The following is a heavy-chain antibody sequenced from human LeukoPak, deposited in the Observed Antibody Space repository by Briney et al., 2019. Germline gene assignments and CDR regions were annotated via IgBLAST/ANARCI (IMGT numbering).Heavy chain of an antibody. J-gene: IGHJ3*02. CDR3: AKARSNYFIADAFDI. CDR1: GFTFSIYA. CDR2: ISGSGGST. Sequence: GGSLRLSCVASGFTFSIYAMSWVRQAPRKRLEWVSAISGSGGSTYYADSVKGRFTISRDNSKNTLYLQMNSLRAEDTAVYYCAKARSNYFIADAFDIWGQGTMVTVSS. V-gene: IGHV3-23*01. D-gene: IGHD4-11*01.